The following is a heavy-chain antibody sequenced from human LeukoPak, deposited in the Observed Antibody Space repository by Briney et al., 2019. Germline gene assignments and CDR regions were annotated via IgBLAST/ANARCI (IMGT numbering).Heavy chain of an antibody. V-gene: IGHV3-66*01. CDR3: ARAYDRGYYYGFDY. CDR2: IYSGGNT. CDR1: GFTVSSNY. J-gene: IGHJ4*02. Sequence: PGGSLRLSCAASGFTVSSNYMSWVRQAPGKGLEWVSVIYSGGNTYYADSVQGRFTMSRENPKNTLYLQMNSLRAEDTAVYYCARAYDRGYYYGFDYWGQGTLVTVSS. D-gene: IGHD3-22*01.